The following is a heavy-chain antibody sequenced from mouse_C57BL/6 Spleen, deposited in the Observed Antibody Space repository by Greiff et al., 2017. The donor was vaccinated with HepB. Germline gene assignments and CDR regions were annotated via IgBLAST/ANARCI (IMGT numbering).Heavy chain of an antibody. D-gene: IGHD2-3*01. J-gene: IGHJ2*01. CDR3: ARVGDGHFEY. CDR2: INYDGSST. CDR1: GFTFSDYY. V-gene: IGHV5-16*01. Sequence: EVQLVESEGGLVQPGSSMKLSCTASGFTFSDYYMAWVRQVPEKGLEWVANINYDGSSTYYLDSLKSRFIISRDNAKNILYLQMSSLKSEDTATYYCARVGDGHFEYWGQGTTLTVSS.